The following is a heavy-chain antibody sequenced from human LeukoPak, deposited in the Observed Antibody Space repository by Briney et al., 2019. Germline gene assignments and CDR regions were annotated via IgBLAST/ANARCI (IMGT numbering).Heavy chain of an antibody. Sequence: SETLSLTCTVSGGSISSGSYYWSWIRQPAGKRLEWIGRIYTSGYTNYNPPLQSRVTISVDPSKNQFSLKLSSVTAADTAVYYCARDPVGRYFDWLSPGDYYYYMDVWGKGTTVTVSS. CDR3: ARDPVGRYFDWLSPGDYYYYMDV. V-gene: IGHV4-61*02. CDR2: IYTSGYT. J-gene: IGHJ6*03. CDR1: GGSISSGSYY. D-gene: IGHD3-9*01.